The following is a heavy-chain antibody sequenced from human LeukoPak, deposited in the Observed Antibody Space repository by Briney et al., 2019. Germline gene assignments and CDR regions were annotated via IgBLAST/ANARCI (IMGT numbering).Heavy chain of an antibody. CDR2: INPNGGGT. Sequence: ASVKVSCKTSGYTFTGYYVHWVRQAPGQGLEWMGRINPNGGGTNYAQKFQGRVTMTRDTSITTAYMELSSLRSDDTAVYYCASWDWNPNYYFDYWGQGTLVTVSS. D-gene: IGHD1-1*01. J-gene: IGHJ4*02. CDR1: GYTFTGYY. CDR3: ASWDWNPNYYFDY. V-gene: IGHV1-2*06.